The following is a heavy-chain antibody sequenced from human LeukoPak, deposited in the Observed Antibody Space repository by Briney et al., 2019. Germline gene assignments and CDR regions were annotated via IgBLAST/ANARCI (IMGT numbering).Heavy chain of an antibody. V-gene: IGHV3-23*01. CDR1: GFTLRSYV. J-gene: IGHJ4*02. CDR3: ARDRNTDFWSGYYTNYCDY. D-gene: IGHD3-3*01. Sequence: GGSLRLSCVASGFTLRSYVMNWVRQTPGKGLEWVSSISGSGDSTFYADSVKGRFSISRDNSKNTLYLQMNSLRAEDTAVYYCARDRNTDFWSGYYTNYCDYWGQGTLVTVSS. CDR2: ISGSGDST.